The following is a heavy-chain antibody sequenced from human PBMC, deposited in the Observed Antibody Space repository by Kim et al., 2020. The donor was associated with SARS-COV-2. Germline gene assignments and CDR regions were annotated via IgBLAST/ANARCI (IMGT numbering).Heavy chain of an antibody. V-gene: IGHV3-23*01. Sequence: GGSLRLSCAASGFTFSNYAMTWVRQAPGKGLEWVSSFDGSGGGPSYADFVKGRFTISRDNSKNTLFMQINSLRAEDTAVYFCAKGGVRGTHYFDFWGQGT. CDR3: AKGGVRGTHYFDF. D-gene: IGHD3-10*01. J-gene: IGHJ4*02. CDR2: FDGSGGGP. CDR1: GFTFSNYA.